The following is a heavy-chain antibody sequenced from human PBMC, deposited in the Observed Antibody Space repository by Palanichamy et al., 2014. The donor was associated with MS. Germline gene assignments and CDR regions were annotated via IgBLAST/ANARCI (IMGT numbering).Heavy chain of an antibody. Sequence: EVQLVESGGGLVKPGGSLRLSCAASGFTFSSYSMNWVRQAPGEGLEWVPSISSSSTYIYHADSVRGRFTISRDNAKNSLYLQMNSLSAEDTAVYYCARGRMGQFDYWGQGTLVTVSS. CDR2: ISSSSTYI. CDR3: ARGRMGQFDY. D-gene: IGHD2-8*01. V-gene: IGHV3-21*01. J-gene: IGHJ4*02. CDR1: GFTFSSYS.